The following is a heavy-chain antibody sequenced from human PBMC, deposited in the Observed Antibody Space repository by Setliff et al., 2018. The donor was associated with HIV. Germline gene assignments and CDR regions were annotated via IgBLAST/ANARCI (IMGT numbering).Heavy chain of an antibody. V-gene: IGHV1-18*01. CDR2: NSAYNGNT. CDR3: ATSSRIYYYSYMDV. D-gene: IGHD2-2*01. CDR1: GYTFISYG. Sequence: ASVKVSCKASGYTFISYGISWVRQAPGQGLEWMGWNSAYNGNTNYAQKLQGRVTMTTDTSTSTAYMELRSLRSDDTAVYYCATSSRIYYYSYMDVWAKGPRSPSP. J-gene: IGHJ6*03.